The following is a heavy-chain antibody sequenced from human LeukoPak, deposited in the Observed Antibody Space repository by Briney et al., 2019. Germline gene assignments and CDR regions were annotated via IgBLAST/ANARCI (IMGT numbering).Heavy chain of an antibody. V-gene: IGHV3-30-3*01. Sequence: GRSLRLSCAASGFTFSSYAMHWVRQAPGKGLEWVAVISYDGSNKYYADSVKGRFTISRDNSKNTLYLQMNSLRAGDTAVYYCARDMTLIAAAGPIDYWGQGTLVTVSS. D-gene: IGHD6-13*01. CDR1: GFTFSSYA. J-gene: IGHJ4*02. CDR2: ISYDGSNK. CDR3: ARDMTLIAAAGPIDY.